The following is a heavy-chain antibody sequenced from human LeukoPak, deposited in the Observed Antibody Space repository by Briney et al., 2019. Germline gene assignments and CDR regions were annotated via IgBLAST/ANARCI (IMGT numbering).Heavy chain of an antibody. CDR3: ARDGIAARLYVADY. D-gene: IGHD6-6*01. Sequence: ASVNVSCKASGYTFTSYGISAGRQAPGQGLEWMGCISDYNGNTNYAQKLQGRVTMTTDTSKSTVYMELRSLRSDDTAVYYCARDGIAARLYVADYWGQGTLVTVSS. V-gene: IGHV1-18*01. CDR2: ISDYNGNT. J-gene: IGHJ4*02. CDR1: GYTFTSYG.